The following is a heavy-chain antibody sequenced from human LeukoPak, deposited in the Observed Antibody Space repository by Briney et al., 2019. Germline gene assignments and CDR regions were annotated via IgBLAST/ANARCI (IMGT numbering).Heavy chain of an antibody. CDR3: ARETNQLLWFGELSLSGEYYNWFDP. V-gene: IGHV1-18*01. Sequence: ASVKVSCKASGYTFTSYGIRWVRQAPGQGLEWMGWISAYNGNTNYAQKLQGRVTMTTDTSTSTAYMELRSLRSDDTAVYYCARETNQLLWFGELSLSGEYYNWFDPWGQGTLVTVSS. CDR1: GYTFTSYG. J-gene: IGHJ5*02. D-gene: IGHD3-10*01. CDR2: ISAYNGNT.